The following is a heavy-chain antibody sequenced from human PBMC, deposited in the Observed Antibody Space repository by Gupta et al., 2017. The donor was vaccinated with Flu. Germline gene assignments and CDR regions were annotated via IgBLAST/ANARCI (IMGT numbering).Heavy chain of an antibody. J-gene: IGHJ4*02. CDR2: FIPVFHTA. CDR3: ARAEVTAPPTPLQN. Sequence: QVQLVQSGAEVKKPGSSVKVSCKASGGTLRNYAISWVRQAPGQGLEWMGGFIPVFHTAHYAQKFQGRVTINADESTNTAYMELSSLRSEDTAVYYWARAEVTAPPTPLQNWGQGTLVTGSS. D-gene: IGHD2-21*02. V-gene: IGHV1-69*01. CDR1: GGTLRNYA.